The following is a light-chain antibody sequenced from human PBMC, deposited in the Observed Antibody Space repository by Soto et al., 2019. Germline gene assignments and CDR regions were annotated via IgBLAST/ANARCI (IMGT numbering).Light chain of an antibody. J-gene: IGLJ2*01. V-gene: IGLV2-14*01. Sequence: QSALTQPASVSGSPGQSITISCTGTSSDVGGYNLVSWYQQHPGKTPRLMIYGVNSRPSGASTRFSGSKSGNTASLTISGLQAEDEADYYCAAWDDSLSGVVFGGGTKLTVL. CDR3: AAWDDSLSGVV. CDR2: GVN. CDR1: SSDVGGYNL.